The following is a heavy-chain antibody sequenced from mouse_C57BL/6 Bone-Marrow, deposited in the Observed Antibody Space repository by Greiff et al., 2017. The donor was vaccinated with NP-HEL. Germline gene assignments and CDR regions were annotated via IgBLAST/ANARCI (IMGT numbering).Heavy chain of an antibody. CDR1: GFTFSSYT. Sequence: VQLVESGGGLVKPGGSLKLSCAASGFTFSSYTMSWVRQTPEKRLEWVATISGGGGNTYYPDSVKGRFTISRDNAKNTLYLQMSSLRSEDTALYYCARRGDGYYYYFDYWGQGTTLTVSS. CDR2: ISGGGGNT. V-gene: IGHV5-9*01. J-gene: IGHJ2*01. CDR3: ARRGDGYYYYFDY. D-gene: IGHD2-3*01.